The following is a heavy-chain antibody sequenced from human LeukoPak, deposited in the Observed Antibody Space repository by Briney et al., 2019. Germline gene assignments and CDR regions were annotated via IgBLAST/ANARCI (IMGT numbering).Heavy chain of an antibody. Sequence: ASVKVSCKASGYTFTSYGISWVRQAPGQGLEWMGWISAYNGNTNYAQKLQGRVTMTTDTSTSTAYMELRSLRSDDTAVYYCARVDEITFGGVTQIRYWGQGTLVTVSS. J-gene: IGHJ4*02. CDR2: ISAYNGNT. CDR1: GYTFTSYG. V-gene: IGHV1-18*01. CDR3: ARVDEITFGGVTQIRY. D-gene: IGHD3-16*01.